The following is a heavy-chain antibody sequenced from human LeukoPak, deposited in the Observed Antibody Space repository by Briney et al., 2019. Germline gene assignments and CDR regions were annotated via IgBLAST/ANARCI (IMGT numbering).Heavy chain of an antibody. CDR1: GYTFTGYY. D-gene: IGHD3-22*01. V-gene: IGHV1-2*02. CDR2: INPNSGGT. CDR3: AREGPHYYDSSGYYYVRVAFDI. J-gene: IGHJ3*02. Sequence: GASVKVSCKAPGYTFTGYYMHWVRQAPGQGLEWMGWINPNSGGTNYAQKFQGRVTMTRDTSISTAYMELSRLRSDDTAVYYCAREGPHYYDSSGYYYVRVAFDIWGQGTMVTVSS.